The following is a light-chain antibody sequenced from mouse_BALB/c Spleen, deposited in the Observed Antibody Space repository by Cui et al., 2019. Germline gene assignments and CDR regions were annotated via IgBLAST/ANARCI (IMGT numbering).Light chain of an antibody. Sequence: DIHLTQSSSSFSVSLVDIVTITCKESEEIYNRLAWYQQKPGNAPRLLISGATSLETGVPSRFSGRGSGKDYTHSSNSLQTEDVATYYCQQYWSTRTFGGGTKLEIK. CDR1: EEIYNR. CDR2: GAT. J-gene: IGKJ1*01. V-gene: IGKV13-84*01. CDR3: QQYWSTRT.